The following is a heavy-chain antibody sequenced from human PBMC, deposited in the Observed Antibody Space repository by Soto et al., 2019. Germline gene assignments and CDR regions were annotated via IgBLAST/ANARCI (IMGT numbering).Heavy chain of an antibody. CDR1: GGTFSSYA. CDR2: IIPIFGTA. CDR3: ARDRSDAVAGTSGMDV. Sequence: QVQLVQSGAEVKKPGSSVKVSCKASGGTFSSYAISWVRQAPGQGLEWMGGIIPIFGTANYAQKFQGRVTITADESTSTAYMELSSMRSEDTAVYYCARDRSDAVAGTSGMDVWGQGTTVTVSS. D-gene: IGHD6-19*01. J-gene: IGHJ6*02. V-gene: IGHV1-69*12.